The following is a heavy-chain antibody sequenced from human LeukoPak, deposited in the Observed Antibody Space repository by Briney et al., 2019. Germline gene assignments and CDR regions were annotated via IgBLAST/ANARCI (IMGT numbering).Heavy chain of an antibody. CDR1: GGSISSSSYY. CDR3: ARRTMMTFGGRQSELYY. CDR2: IYYCGST. J-gene: IGHJ4*02. D-gene: IGHD3-16*01. V-gene: IGHV4-39*01. Sequence: SETLSLTCTVSGGSISSSSYYWGWIRQPPGKGLEWIGSIYYCGSTYYNPSLKSRVTISVDTSNNQFSLKLGSVAAADTTVYYCARRTMMTFGGRQSELYYWGQGTLVTVSS.